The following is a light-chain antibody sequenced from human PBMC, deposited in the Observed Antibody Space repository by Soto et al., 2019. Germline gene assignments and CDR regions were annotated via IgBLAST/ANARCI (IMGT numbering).Light chain of an antibody. Sequence: EIVMTQSPATLFVSPGERATLSCRASQTVSDDLAWYQQKPGQAPRLLIYGASTRATDIPARFSGGGSGTEFTLPLGSLQSEDSALYYCQQYQDWPPITFGPGTKVNI. J-gene: IGKJ3*01. CDR2: GAS. CDR3: QQYQDWPPIT. V-gene: IGKV3-15*01. CDR1: QTVSDD.